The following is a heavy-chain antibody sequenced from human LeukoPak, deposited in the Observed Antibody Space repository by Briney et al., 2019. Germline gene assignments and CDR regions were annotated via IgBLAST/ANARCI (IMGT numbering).Heavy chain of an antibody. CDR3: ARVGRWFGEFYFDY. Sequence: HPGGSLRLSCAASGFTFSSYEMNWVRQAPGKGLEWVSYISSSGSTIYYADSVKGRFTISRDNAKNSLYLQMNSLRAEDTAVYYCARVGRWFGEFYFDYWGQGTLVTVSS. J-gene: IGHJ4*02. V-gene: IGHV3-48*03. CDR2: ISSSGSTI. D-gene: IGHD3-10*01. CDR1: GFTFSSYE.